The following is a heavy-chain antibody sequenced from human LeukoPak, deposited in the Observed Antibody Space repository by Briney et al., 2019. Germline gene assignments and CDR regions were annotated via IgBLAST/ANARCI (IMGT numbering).Heavy chain of an antibody. CDR2: IKGDGSST. Sequence: GGSLRLACAASGFTFSSYWMHWVRHTPGKGLVWVSRIKGDGSSTSYADSVKGRFTISRDNAKNTLYLQMNSLRAEDTAVYYCARDGYSFGHDFDYWGQGTLVTVSS. V-gene: IGHV3-74*01. CDR1: GFTFSSYW. CDR3: ARDGYSFGHDFDY. D-gene: IGHD5-18*01. J-gene: IGHJ4*02.